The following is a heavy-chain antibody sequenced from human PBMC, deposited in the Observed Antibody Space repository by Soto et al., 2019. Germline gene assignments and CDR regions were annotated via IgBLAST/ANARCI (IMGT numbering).Heavy chain of an antibody. CDR2: INWDGTNK. Sequence: GGSLRLSCAASGFTFHGYTMHWVRQAPGKGLEWVSLINWDGTNKYYADSVKGRFTISRDDGKNSLYLQMNSLRTEDTALYYCAKEAGTIYFDYWGQGALVTVSS. J-gene: IGHJ4*02. D-gene: IGHD6-13*01. CDR1: GFTFHGYT. V-gene: IGHV3-43*01. CDR3: AKEAGTIYFDY.